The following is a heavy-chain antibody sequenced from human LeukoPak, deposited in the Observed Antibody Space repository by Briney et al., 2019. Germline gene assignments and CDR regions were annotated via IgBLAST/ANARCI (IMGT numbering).Heavy chain of an antibody. CDR3: ARGMTDSDYYYYMDV. J-gene: IGHJ6*03. CDR1: GYTFTSYY. CDR2: IIPILGIA. V-gene: IGHV1-69*02. D-gene: IGHD1-14*01. Sequence: SVKVSCKASGYTFTSYYMHWVRQAPGQGLEWMGRIIPILGIANYAQKFQGRVTITADKSTSTAYMELSSLRSEDTAVYYCARGMTDSDYYYYMDVWGKGTTVTVS.